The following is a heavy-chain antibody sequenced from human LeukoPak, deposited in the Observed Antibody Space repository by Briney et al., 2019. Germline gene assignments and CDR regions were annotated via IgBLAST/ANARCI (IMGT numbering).Heavy chain of an antibody. CDR1: GFTFSSYS. Sequence: GGSLRLSCAASGFTFSSYSMNWVRQAPGKGLEWVSYISSSSSTIYYADSVKGRFTISRDNSKNTLYLQMNSLRAEDTAVYYCASPIVVVPAAILVGSDYWGQGTLVTVSS. CDR3: ASPIVVVPAAILVGSDY. V-gene: IGHV3-48*01. J-gene: IGHJ4*02. CDR2: ISSSSSTI. D-gene: IGHD2-2*02.